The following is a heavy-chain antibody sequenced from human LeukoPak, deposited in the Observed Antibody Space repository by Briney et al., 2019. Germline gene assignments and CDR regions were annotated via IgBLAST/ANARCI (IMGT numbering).Heavy chain of an antibody. V-gene: IGHV4-39*07. CDR1: GGSISSSSYY. Sequence: SETLSLTCTVSGGSISSSSYYWGWLRQPPGEGLEWIASIYYSGTTYYNPSLKSRVTISVDTSKSQFSLKLTSVTAADTAVYYCARDRVGATTWLDYWGQGTLVTVSS. CDR3: ARDRVGATTWLDY. J-gene: IGHJ4*02. D-gene: IGHD1-26*01. CDR2: IYYSGTT.